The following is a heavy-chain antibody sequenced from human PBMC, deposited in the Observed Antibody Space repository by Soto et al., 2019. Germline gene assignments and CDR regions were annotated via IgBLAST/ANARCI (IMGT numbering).Heavy chain of an antibody. V-gene: IGHV4-34*01. Sequence: QVQLQQWGAGLLKPSETLSLTCAVYGGSFSNYYWTWIRQPPGKGLEWIGEINLSVSTNYNPSLKSRVTMSLDTSKNQFSLTLSSVTAADTAVYYCAKGGGSLWSWGQGTLVTVSS. J-gene: IGHJ5*02. CDR1: GGSFSNYY. CDR3: AKGGGSLWS. CDR2: INLSVST. D-gene: IGHD3-10*01.